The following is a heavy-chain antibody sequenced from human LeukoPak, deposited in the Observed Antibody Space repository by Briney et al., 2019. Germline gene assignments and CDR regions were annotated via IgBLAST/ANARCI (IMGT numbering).Heavy chain of an antibody. CDR2: ISGSGGST. D-gene: IGHD3-9*01. J-gene: IGHJ3*02. V-gene: IGHV3-23*01. CDR1: GFTFSSYA. Sequence: GGSLRLSCAASGFTFSSYAMSWVRQAPGKGLEWVSAISGSGGSTYYADSVKGRFTISRDNSKNTLYLQMNSLRAEDTAVYYCAKTRGILTGYYVAFDIWGQGTMVTVSS. CDR3: AKTRGILTGYYVAFDI.